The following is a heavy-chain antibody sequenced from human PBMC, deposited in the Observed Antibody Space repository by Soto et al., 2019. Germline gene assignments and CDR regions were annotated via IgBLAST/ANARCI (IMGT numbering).Heavy chain of an antibody. CDR1: GFTFSSYG. D-gene: IGHD4-17*01. CDR3: AKDGARYGDYASY. V-gene: IGHV3-30*18. J-gene: IGHJ4*02. Sequence: GGSLRLSCAASGFTFSSYGMHWVRQAPGKGLEWVAVISYDGSNKYYADSVKGRFTISRDNSKNTLYLQMNSLRAEDTAVYYCAKDGARYGDYASYWGQGTLVTVSS. CDR2: ISYDGSNK.